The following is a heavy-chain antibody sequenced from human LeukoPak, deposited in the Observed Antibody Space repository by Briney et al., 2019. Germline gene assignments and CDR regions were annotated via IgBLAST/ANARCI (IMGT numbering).Heavy chain of an antibody. V-gene: IGHV4-34*01. CDR2: INHSGST. Sequence: PSETLSLTCAVYGGSFSGYYWSWIRQPPGKGLEWIGEINHSGSTNYNPSLKSRVTISVDTSKNQFSLKLGSVTAADTAVYYCARAFGCSGGSCYFDYWGQGTLVTVSS. J-gene: IGHJ4*02. CDR1: GGSFSGYY. CDR3: ARAFGCSGGSCYFDY. D-gene: IGHD2-15*01.